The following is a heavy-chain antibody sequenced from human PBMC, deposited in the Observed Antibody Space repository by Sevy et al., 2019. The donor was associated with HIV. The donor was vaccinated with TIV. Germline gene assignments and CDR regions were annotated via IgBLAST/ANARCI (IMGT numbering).Heavy chain of an antibody. CDR1: GYTFTSYG. CDR3: ARGRVHPGIAVAGIVKANAEYFQH. J-gene: IGHJ1*01. Sequence: ASVKVSCKASGYTFTSYGISWVRQAPGQGLEWMGWISAYNGNTNYAQKLQGRVTMTTDTSTGTAYMELRSLRSDDTAVYYCARGRVHPGIAVAGIVKANAEYFQHWGQGTLVTVSS. V-gene: IGHV1-18*01. D-gene: IGHD6-19*01. CDR2: ISAYNGNT.